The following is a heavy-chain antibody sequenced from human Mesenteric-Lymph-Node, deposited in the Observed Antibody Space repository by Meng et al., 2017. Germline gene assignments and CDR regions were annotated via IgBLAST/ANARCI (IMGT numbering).Heavy chain of an antibody. CDR3: ARRPTGIDY. V-gene: IGHV4-34*12. D-gene: IGHD2-8*02. CDR2: IIHGGSP. CDR1: GGSLSGAY. J-gene: IGHJ4*02. Sequence: HQGGAGLLKPSETLPLTCAVNGGSLSGAYWNWIRQPPGKGLEWIGEIIHGGSPSYNPSLKSRVIISIDTSKNQLSLMLSSVTAADTAVYYCARRPTGIDYWGQGTLVTVSS.